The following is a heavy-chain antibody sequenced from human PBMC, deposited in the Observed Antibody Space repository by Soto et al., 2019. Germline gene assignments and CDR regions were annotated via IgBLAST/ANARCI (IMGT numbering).Heavy chain of an antibody. CDR1: GGSISSGGYY. J-gene: IGHJ5*02. CDR2: IFYSGST. CDR3: ARECSGGYNWFDP. V-gene: IGHV4-31*03. D-gene: IGHD2-15*01. Sequence: PSETLSLTCTVSGGSISSGGYYWSWIRQHPGKGPEWIGYIFYSGSTYYNPSLKSRVTISVDTSKNQFSLKLSSVTAADTAVYYCARECSGGYNWFDPWGQGTLVTVSS.